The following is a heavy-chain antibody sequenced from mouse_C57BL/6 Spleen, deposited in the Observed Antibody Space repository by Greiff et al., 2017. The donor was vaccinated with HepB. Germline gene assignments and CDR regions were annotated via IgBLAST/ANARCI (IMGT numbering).Heavy chain of an antibody. CDR1: GYAFSSYW. Sequence: QVQLQQSGAELVKPGASVKISCKASGYAFSSYWMNWVKQRPGKGLEWIGQIYPGDGDTNYNGKFKGKATLTADKSSSTAYMQLSSLTSEDSAVYFCARWSYYSNLDYAMDYWGQGTSVTVSS. CDR2: IYPGDGDT. J-gene: IGHJ4*01. V-gene: IGHV1-80*01. D-gene: IGHD2-5*01. CDR3: ARWSYYSNLDYAMDY.